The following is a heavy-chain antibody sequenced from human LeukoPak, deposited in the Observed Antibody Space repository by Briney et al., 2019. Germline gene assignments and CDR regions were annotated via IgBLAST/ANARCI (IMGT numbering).Heavy chain of an antibody. J-gene: IGHJ5*02. D-gene: IGHD3-3*01. CDR1: GFTFSSYE. Sequence: PGGSLRLSCAASGFTFSSYEMNWVRQAPGKGLEWVSSISSSSSYIYYADSVKGRFTISRDNAKNSLYLQMNSLRAEDTAVYYCARDFWSCSNWFDPWGQGTLVTVSS. CDR2: ISSSSSYI. V-gene: IGHV3-21*01. CDR3: ARDFWSCSNWFDP.